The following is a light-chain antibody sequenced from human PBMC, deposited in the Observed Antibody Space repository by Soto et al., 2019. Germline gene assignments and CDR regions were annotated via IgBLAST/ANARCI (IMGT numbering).Light chain of an antibody. CDR1: SSNIGSNT. J-gene: IGLJ3*02. Sequence: VLTQPPSASGTPGQRVTISCSGSSSNIGSNTVNWYQQLPGTAPKLLIHSNNQRPSGVPDRFSGSKSGTSASLAISGLQSEDEADYYCAAWDDSLNGWVFGGGTKLTVL. V-gene: IGLV1-44*01. CDR2: SNN. CDR3: AAWDDSLNGWV.